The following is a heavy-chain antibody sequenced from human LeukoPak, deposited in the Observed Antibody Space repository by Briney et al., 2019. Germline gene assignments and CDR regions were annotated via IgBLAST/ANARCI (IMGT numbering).Heavy chain of an antibody. CDR2: IYYSGST. D-gene: IGHD3-9*01. CDR1: GGSISSSSYY. J-gene: IGHJ4*02. CDR3: ARGDEVLRYFDWLYY. V-gene: IGHV4-39*07. Sequence: SETLSLTCTVSGGSISSSSYYWGWIRQPPGKGLEWIGNIYYSGSTYYNPSLKSRVTISVDTSKNQFSLKLSSVTAADTAVYYCARGDEVLRYFDWLYYWGQGTLVTVSS.